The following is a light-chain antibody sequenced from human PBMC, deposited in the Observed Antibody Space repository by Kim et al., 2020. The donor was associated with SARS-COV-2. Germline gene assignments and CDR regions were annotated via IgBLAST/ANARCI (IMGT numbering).Light chain of an antibody. V-gene: IGKV3-11*01. Sequence: SPGESATLSSRASQSVSSYLAWYQQKPGQAPRLLIYDASNRATGIPARFSGSGSGTDFTLTISSLEPEDFAVYYCQQRSNWPPITFGQGTRLEIK. CDR1: QSVSSY. J-gene: IGKJ5*01. CDR2: DAS. CDR3: QQRSNWPPIT.